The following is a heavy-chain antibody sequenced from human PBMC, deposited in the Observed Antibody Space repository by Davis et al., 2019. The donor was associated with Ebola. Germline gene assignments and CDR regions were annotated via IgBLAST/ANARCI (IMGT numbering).Heavy chain of an antibody. V-gene: IGHV3-23*01. Sequence: GESLKISCAASGFTFSSNTMSWVRQAPGKGLEWVSTITGSGSTIYYADSVRGRFTISRDNSKNTLYVQVNSLRAEDTAIYYCAKTRCATCHSPDSWGQGTLVTVSS. CDR1: GFTFSSNT. CDR3: AKTRCATCHSPDS. CDR2: ITGSGSTI. J-gene: IGHJ4*02.